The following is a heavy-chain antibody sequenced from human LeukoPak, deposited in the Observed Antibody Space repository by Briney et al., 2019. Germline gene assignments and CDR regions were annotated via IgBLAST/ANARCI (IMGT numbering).Heavy chain of an antibody. D-gene: IGHD5-24*01. J-gene: IGHJ4*02. Sequence: GGSLRLSCAASGFTFSSYGMHWVRQAPGKGLEWVAFIRYDGSNKYYADSVKGRFTISRDNSKNTLYLQMNSLRAEDTAVYYYAKDNSGDGYNAYFDYWGQGTLVTVSS. CDR3: AKDNSGDGYNAYFDY. V-gene: IGHV3-30*02. CDR1: GFTFSSYG. CDR2: IRYDGSNK.